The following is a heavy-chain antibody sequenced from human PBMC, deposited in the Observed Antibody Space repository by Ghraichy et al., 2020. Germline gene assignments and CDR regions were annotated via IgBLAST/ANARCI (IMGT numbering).Heavy chain of an antibody. CDR2: IFYTGST. V-gene: IGHV4-59*01. Sequence: SETLSLTCNVSGDSISSYYWSWIRQPPGKGLEWIGYIFYTGSTNSNPSLKSRVTISMDTSKSQFSLKLNSVTAADTAVYYCMRARRNSVGATLYSFDYWGQGTLVTVSS. CDR1: GDSISSYY. CDR3: MRARRNSVGATLYSFDY. J-gene: IGHJ4*02. D-gene: IGHD1-26*01.